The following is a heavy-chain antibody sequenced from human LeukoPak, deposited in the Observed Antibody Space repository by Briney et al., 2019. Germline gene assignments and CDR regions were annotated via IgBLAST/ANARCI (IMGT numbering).Heavy chain of an antibody. Sequence: QPGGSLRLSCAASGFTFSTYAMSWVRQAPGKGLEWVSTISGSGANTYYADSVRGRFTISRDNSKNTLYLHMNSLRAEDTAVYYCATDGAGFDTWGQGVLVTVSS. CDR2: ISGSGANT. CDR3: ATDGAGFDT. J-gene: IGHJ5*02. V-gene: IGHV3-23*01. CDR1: GFTFSTYA.